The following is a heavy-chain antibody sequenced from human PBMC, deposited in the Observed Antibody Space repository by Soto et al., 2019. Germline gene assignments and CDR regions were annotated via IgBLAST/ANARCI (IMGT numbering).Heavy chain of an antibody. CDR3: ARTYYDFWSGYYENYYMDV. V-gene: IGHV4-59*08. J-gene: IGHJ6*03. CDR1: GGSISSYY. D-gene: IGHD3-3*01. CDR2: IYYSGST. Sequence: SETLSLTCTVSGGSISSYYWSWIRQPPGKGLEWIGYIYYSGSTNYNPSLKSRVTISVDTSKNQFSLKLSYVTAADTAVYYCARTYYDFWSGYYENYYMDVWGKGTTVTVSS.